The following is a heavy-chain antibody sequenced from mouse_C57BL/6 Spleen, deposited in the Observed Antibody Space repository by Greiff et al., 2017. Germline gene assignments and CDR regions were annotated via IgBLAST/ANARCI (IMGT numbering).Heavy chain of an antibody. D-gene: IGHD1-1*01. J-gene: IGHJ3*01. CDR1: GYTFTSYW. V-gene: IGHV1-69*01. Sequence: QVQLQQSGAELVMPGASVKLSCKASGYTFTSYWMHWVKQRPGQGLEWIGEIDPSDSYTNYNQKFKGKSTLTVDKSSSTAYMQLSSLTSEDSAVYYCARRYYGSSMGFAYWGQGTLVTVSA. CDR2: IDPSDSYT. CDR3: ARRYYGSSMGFAY.